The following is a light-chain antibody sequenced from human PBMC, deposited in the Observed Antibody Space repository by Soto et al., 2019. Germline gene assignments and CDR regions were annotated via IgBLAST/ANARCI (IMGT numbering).Light chain of an antibody. CDR2: GDI. CDR1: SSNIGAGYD. CDR3: QSYDSSLSVVV. Sequence: QSVLTQPPSVSGAPGQRVTISCTGSSSNIGAGYDVHWYQQLPGTAPKLVIFGDINRPSGVPDRFSGSKSGTSASLAITGLQAEDEADYYCQSYDSSLSVVVFGGGTQLTVL. V-gene: IGLV1-40*01. J-gene: IGLJ2*01.